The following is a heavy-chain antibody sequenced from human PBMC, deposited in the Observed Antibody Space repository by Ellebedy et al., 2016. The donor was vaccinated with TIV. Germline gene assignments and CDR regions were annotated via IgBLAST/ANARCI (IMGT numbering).Heavy chain of an antibody. J-gene: IGHJ4*02. CDR3: AKKSGYHFDY. D-gene: IGHD3-3*01. V-gene: IGHV5-51*01. CDR2: IYPGDSDI. CDR1: GYSFTNYW. Sequence: PGGSLRLSCQASGYSFTNYWIGWVRQMPGKGLEWMGIIYPGDSDIRYSPSFQGQVTISADKSITTAYLQWSSLKASDTAIYYCAKKSGYHFDYWGQGTLVTVSS.